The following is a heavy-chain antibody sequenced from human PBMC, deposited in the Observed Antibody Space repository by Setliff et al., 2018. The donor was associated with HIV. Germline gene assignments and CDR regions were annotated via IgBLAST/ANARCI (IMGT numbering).Heavy chain of an antibody. CDR3: ARGRPFGKFVDYIDS. Sequence: PSETLSLTCTVSGGSISSGGYYWNWIRQHPGKGLEWIGYIFYNENTQYDPSLKSRVSMSVDTSKNQFSLNLRTVTAADTAIYFCARGRPFGKFVDYIDSWAQGTLVTVSS. CDR2: IFYNENT. D-gene: IGHD2-21*01. V-gene: IGHV4-31*03. CDR1: GGSISSGGYY. J-gene: IGHJ4*02.